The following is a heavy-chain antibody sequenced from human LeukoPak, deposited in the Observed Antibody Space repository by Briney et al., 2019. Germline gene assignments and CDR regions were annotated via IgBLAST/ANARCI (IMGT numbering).Heavy chain of an antibody. CDR2: IYYSGSI. CDR1: GGSISSSSYY. Sequence: SETLSLTCTASGGSISSSSYYWGWIRQPPGKGLEWIGSIYYSGSIYYNPSLKSRVTMSVDTSKNQFSLKLSSVTAADTAVYYCAISRVHCSGGSCYSEFDPWGQGTLVTVSS. D-gene: IGHD2-15*01. V-gene: IGHV4-39*07. CDR3: AISRVHCSGGSCYSEFDP. J-gene: IGHJ5*02.